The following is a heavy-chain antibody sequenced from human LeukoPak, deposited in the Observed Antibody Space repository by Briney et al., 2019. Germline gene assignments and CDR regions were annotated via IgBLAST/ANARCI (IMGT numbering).Heavy chain of an antibody. J-gene: IGHJ3*02. D-gene: IGHD2-2*01. V-gene: IGHV3-48*03. CDR1: GFTFSSYE. CDR3: AVVVVPAAELVPDALDI. Sequence: PGGSLRLSCAASGFTFSSYEMNWVRQAPGKGLEWVSYISSSGSTIYYADSVKGRFTISRDNAKNSLYLQMNSLRAEDTAVYYCAVVVVPAAELVPDALDIWGQGTMVTVSS. CDR2: ISSSGSTI.